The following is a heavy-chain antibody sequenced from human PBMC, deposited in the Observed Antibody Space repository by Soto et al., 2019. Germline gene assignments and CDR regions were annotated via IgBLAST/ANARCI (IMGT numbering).Heavy chain of an antibody. CDR1: GFTFSSYG. Sequence: PGGSLRLSCAASGFTFSSYGMHWVRQAPGKGLEWVAVIWYDGSNKYYADSVKGRFTISRDNSKNTLYLQMNSLRAEDTAVYYCARDEMQWLVLPVYYYYGMDVWGQGTTDTVSS. D-gene: IGHD6-19*01. CDR3: ARDEMQWLVLPVYYYYGMDV. CDR2: IWYDGSNK. J-gene: IGHJ6*02. V-gene: IGHV3-33*01.